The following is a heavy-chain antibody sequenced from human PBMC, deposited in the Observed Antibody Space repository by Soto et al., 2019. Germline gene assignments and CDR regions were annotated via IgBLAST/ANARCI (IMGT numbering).Heavy chain of an antibody. CDR3: AKFGMATTKRSPPYYIYY. Sequence: PGGSLRLSCAASGFTFSSCAMSWVRQAPGKGLEWVSSISGSGGGTYYADSVKGRFTFSRDNSKNTLYLQMNSLRAEDTAVYYCAKFGMATTKRSPPYYIYYWGQGALVTVSS. CDR2: ISGSGGGT. CDR1: GFTFSSCA. V-gene: IGHV3-23*01. J-gene: IGHJ4*02. D-gene: IGHD1-1*01.